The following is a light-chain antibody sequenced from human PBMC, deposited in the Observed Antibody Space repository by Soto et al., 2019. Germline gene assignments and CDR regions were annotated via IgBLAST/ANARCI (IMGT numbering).Light chain of an antibody. J-gene: IGLJ1*01. Sequence: QSVLTQPASVSGSPGQSITISCTGTSSNVGGYNLVSWYQQHPGKAPKLIIYEVNKRPSGVSNRFSGSKSGNTASLTISGLQAEDEADYYCCSYAGSSTYVFGIGTKLTVL. V-gene: IGLV2-23*02. CDR1: SSNVGGYNL. CDR3: CSYAGSSTYV. CDR2: EVN.